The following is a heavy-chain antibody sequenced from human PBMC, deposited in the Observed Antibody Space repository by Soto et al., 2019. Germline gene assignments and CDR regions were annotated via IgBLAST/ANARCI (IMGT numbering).Heavy chain of an antibody. CDR3: AKGGRQWLVTSDFNY. D-gene: IGHD6-19*01. J-gene: IGHJ4*02. CDR2: VSHDGRNT. V-gene: IGHV3-30*18. Sequence: VQLVESGGGVVQPGRSLRLSCAASGFTFSDYAMHWVRQAPGKGLEWVAVVSHDGRNTHYADSVQGRFTISRDSSKDTVSLEMSSLRAEDTAVYYCAKGGRQWLVTSDFNYWGQGALVTVSS. CDR1: GFTFSDYA.